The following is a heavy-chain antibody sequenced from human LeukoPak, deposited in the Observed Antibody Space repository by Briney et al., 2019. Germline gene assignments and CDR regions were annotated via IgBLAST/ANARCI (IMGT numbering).Heavy chain of an antibody. D-gene: IGHD3-16*01. V-gene: IGHV3-33*01. CDR3: AREGEGYYDAFDI. J-gene: IGHJ3*02. CDR2: IWFDGSNK. Sequence: GGSLRLSCAASGYTFSNNGMHWVRQAPGKGLEWVAIIWFDGSNKYYADSVKGRFTISRDNSKNTLYLQMSSLRAEDTAVYYCAREGEGYYDAFDIWGQGTMVTVSS. CDR1: GYTFSNNG.